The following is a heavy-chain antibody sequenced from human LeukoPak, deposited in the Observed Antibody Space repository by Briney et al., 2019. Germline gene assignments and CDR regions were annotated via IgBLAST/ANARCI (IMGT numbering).Heavy chain of an antibody. J-gene: IGHJ4*02. CDR2: INHSGST. Sequence: PSETLSLTCAVYGGSFSGYYWSWIRQPPGKGLEWIGEINHSGSTNYNPSLKSRVTISVDTSKNQFSLKLSSVTAEDTAVYYCARGGAWRITMIVVQYETFDYWGQGTLVTVSS. V-gene: IGHV4-34*01. D-gene: IGHD3-22*01. CDR1: GGSFSGYY. CDR3: ARGGAWRITMIVVQYETFDY.